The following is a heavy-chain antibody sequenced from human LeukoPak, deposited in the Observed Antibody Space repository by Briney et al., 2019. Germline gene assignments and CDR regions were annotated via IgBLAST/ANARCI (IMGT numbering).Heavy chain of an antibody. CDR2: IYPGDSDT. V-gene: IGHV5-51*01. D-gene: IGHD3-22*01. Sequence: GESLKISCKGSGYSFTSYWIGVVRXMPGXXXEWMXIIYPGDSDTRYSPSFQGQVTISADKSISTAYLQWSSLKASDTAMYYCARCYYDSSGFVTLYYFDYWGQGTPVTVSS. CDR1: GYSFTSYW. J-gene: IGHJ4*02. CDR3: ARCYYDSSGFVTLYYFDY.